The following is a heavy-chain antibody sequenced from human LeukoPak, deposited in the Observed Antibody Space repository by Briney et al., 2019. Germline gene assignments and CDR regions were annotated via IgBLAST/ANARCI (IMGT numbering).Heavy chain of an antibody. CDR1: GFTFSDYY. V-gene: IGHV3-11*01. J-gene: IGHJ3*02. D-gene: IGHD3-22*01. CDR3: ARAGYYYDSSGSRDAFDI. Sequence: GGSLRLSCAASGFTFSDYYMSWIRQAPGKGLEWVSYISSSGSTIYYADSVKGRFTISRDNAKNSLYLQMNSLRAEDTAVYYCARAGYYYDSSGSRDAFDIWGQGTMVTVSS. CDR2: ISSSGSTI.